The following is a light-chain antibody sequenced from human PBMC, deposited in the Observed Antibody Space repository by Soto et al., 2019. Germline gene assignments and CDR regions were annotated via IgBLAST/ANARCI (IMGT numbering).Light chain of an antibody. CDR1: SSDVGGYNY. Sequence: QSALTQPPSASGSPGQSVTISCTGTSSDVGGYNYVSWYQQHPGKAPKLMISEVSKRPSGVPDRFSGSKSGNTASLTVSGLQAEDEADYYCAAWDDSLNGRVFGGGTKVTVL. CDR2: EVS. CDR3: AAWDDSLNGRV. V-gene: IGLV2-8*01. J-gene: IGLJ3*02.